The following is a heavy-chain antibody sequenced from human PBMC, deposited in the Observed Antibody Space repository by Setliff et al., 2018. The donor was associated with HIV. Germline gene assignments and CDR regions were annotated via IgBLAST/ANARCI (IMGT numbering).Heavy chain of an antibody. J-gene: IGHJ6*03. CDR2: ISGSSTFI. V-gene: IGHV3-21*01. CDR1: GFTFSTYS. Sequence: LRLSCAASGFTFSTYSMNWVRQAPRKGLEWVSSISGSSTFIYYADSVKGRFTISRDNAKNSLYLQMNSLRAEDTAVYYCARERTQGYYYMDVWGKGTTVTVSS. CDR3: ARERTQGYYYMDV.